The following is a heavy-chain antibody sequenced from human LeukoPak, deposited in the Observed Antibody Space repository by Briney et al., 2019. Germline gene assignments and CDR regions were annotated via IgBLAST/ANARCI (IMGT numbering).Heavy chain of an antibody. J-gene: IGHJ4*02. CDR1: GFTFSSYG. V-gene: IGHV3-30*02. CDR2: IWYGGSNK. CDR3: AKGGRKDQSFDY. D-gene: IGHD2-15*01. Sequence: GGSLRLSCAAPGFTFSSYGMHWVRQAPGKGLEWVAVIWYGGSNKYYAGSVKGRFTISRDNSKNTLYLQMNSLRAEDTAVYYCAKGGRKDQSFDYWGQGTLVTVSS.